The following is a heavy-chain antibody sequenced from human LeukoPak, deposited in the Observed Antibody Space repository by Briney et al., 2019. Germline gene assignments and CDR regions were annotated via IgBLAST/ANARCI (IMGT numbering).Heavy chain of an antibody. CDR2: IRSKAYGGTT. Sequence: PGRSLRLSCTAAGFTFGDYAMSWFRQAPGKGLEWVGFIRSKAYGGTTEYAASVKGRFTITRDDSKSIAYLHMNSLKTEDTAVYYCTRPQGLYSGSYTAGYWGQGTLVTVSS. CDR3: TRPQGLYSGSYTAGY. CDR1: GFTFGDYA. D-gene: IGHD1-26*01. V-gene: IGHV3-49*03. J-gene: IGHJ4*02.